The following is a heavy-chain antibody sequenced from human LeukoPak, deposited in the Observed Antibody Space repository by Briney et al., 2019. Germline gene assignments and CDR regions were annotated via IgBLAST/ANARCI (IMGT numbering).Heavy chain of an antibody. Sequence: SQTLSLTCGISGDTVSRNTDTWNWITQSPSRGLEWLGRTYYSSRWFTDNSESVKSRIIITPDTAKNDFSLQLNSVTPEGTAVYYCARGPSSGSWYFDLWGRGTLVIVSS. CDR2: TYYSSRWFT. J-gene: IGHJ2*01. CDR3: ARGPSSGSWYFDL. D-gene: IGHD3-22*01. V-gene: IGHV6-1*01. CDR1: GDTVSRNTDT.